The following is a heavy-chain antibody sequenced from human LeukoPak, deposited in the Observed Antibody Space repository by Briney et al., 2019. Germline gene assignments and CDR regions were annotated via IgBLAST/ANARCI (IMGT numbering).Heavy chain of an antibody. Sequence: GESLKISCKGSGYSFTSYWIGWVRQMPGKGLEWMGIIYPGDSDTRYSPSFQGQVTISADKSISTAYLQRSSLKASDTAIYYCARHPRDDSSGHITGGDYWGQGTLVTVSS. V-gene: IGHV5-51*01. CDR3: ARHPRDDSSGHITGGDY. J-gene: IGHJ4*02. D-gene: IGHD3-22*01. CDR1: GYSFTSYW. CDR2: IYPGDSDT.